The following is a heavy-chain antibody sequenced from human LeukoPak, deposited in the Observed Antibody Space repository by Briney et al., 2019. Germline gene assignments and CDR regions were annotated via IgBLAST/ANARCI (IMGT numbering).Heavy chain of an antibody. CDR2: ISGSGTST. D-gene: IGHD3-22*01. CDR3: ASRNYYDSSGYYYYYFDY. V-gene: IGHV3-23*01. Sequence: QTGGSLRLSCAASGFTFSNYAMSWARQAPGKGLEWVSGISGSGTSTYYADSVKGRFTISRDNSKNTLYLQMNSLRAEDTAVYYCASRNYYDSSGYYYYYFDYWGQGILVTVSS. CDR1: GFTFSNYA. J-gene: IGHJ4*02.